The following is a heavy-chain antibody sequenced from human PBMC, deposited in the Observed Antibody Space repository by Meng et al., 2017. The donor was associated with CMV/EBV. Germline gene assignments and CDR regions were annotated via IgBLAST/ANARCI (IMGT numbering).Heavy chain of an antibody. CDR1: GVSIRTHY. D-gene: IGHD1-1*01. CDR3: AERGGGY. CDR2: IHYTGRA. J-gene: IGHJ4*02. Sequence: QAQLPHSGPGLVKPSETLSLTCRVSGVSIRTHYWSWVRQTPGKGLEWIASIHYTGRADYSPSLKSRLTISVDTSDSQLSLKLSSVTPADTAMYYCAERGGGYWGQGILVTVSS. V-gene: IGHV4-59*11.